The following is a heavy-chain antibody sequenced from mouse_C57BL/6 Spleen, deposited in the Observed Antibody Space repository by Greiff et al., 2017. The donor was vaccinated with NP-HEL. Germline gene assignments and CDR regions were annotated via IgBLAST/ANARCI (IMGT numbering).Heavy chain of an antibody. Sequence: EVQLVESGGDLVKPGGSLKLSCAASGFTFSSYGMSWVRQTPDKRLEWVATISSGGSYTYYPDSVKGRFTISRDNAKNTLYLQMSSLKSEDTAMYYCARRYYDYDYWYFDVWGTGTTVTVSS. J-gene: IGHJ1*03. V-gene: IGHV5-6*01. CDR2: ISSGGSYT. D-gene: IGHD2-4*01. CDR1: GFTFSSYG. CDR3: ARRYYDYDYWYFDV.